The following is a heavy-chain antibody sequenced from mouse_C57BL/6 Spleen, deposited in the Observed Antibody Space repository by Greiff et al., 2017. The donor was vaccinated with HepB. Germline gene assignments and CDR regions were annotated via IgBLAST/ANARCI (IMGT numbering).Heavy chain of an antibody. CDR3: ASEDGYDEGAWFAY. Sequence: VQLQQSGAELAKPGASVKLSCKASGYTFTSYWMHWVKQRPGQGLEWIGYINPSSGYTKYNQKFKDKATLTADKSSNTAYMQLSSLTYEDSAVYYSASEDGYDEGAWFAYWGQGTLVTVSA. CDR2: INPSSGYT. V-gene: IGHV1-7*01. J-gene: IGHJ3*01. D-gene: IGHD2-2*01. CDR1: GYTFTSYW.